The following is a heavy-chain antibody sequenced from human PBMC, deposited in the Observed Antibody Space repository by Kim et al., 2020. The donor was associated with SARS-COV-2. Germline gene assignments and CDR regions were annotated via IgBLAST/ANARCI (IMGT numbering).Heavy chain of an antibody. CDR1: GFTFSSYA. J-gene: IGHJ4*02. D-gene: IGHD3-3*01. CDR3: AKLLDLEWRSGYYFDY. V-gene: IGHV3-23*01. CDR2: ISGSGGST. Sequence: GGSLRLSCAASGFTFSSYAMSWVRQAPGKGLEWVSAISGSGGSTYYADSVKGRFTISRDNSKNTLYLQMNSLRAEDTAVYYCAKLLDLEWRSGYYFDYWGQGTLVTVSS.